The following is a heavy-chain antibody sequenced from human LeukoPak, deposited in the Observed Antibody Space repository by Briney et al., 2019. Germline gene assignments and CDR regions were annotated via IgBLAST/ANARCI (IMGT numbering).Heavy chain of an antibody. J-gene: IGHJ4*02. CDR3: GRGSYGYIDY. CDR1: AVSLSHYY. CDR2: FYASGTM. D-gene: IGHD3-16*01. V-gene: IGHV4-4*07. Sequence: PSQTLSLTCSVSAVSLSHYYWTWIRQPAGKGMEWIGRFYASGTMIYNPSLKSRVAMSADTTKHQFSLMVTSGNAADTAVYYCGRGSYGYIDYWGQGILVTVSS.